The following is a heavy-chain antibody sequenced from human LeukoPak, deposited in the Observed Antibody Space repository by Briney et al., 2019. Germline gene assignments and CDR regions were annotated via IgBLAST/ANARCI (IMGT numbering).Heavy chain of an antibody. CDR3: ARNNWGIDY. CDR2: INSDGSDT. Sequence: GGSLRLSCAASGFTFRNHWMHWVRQAPGKGLVWVARINSDGSDTSHADSVEGRFTISRDNAKDTLFLQMNSLRVEDTAVYYCARNNWGIDYWGQGTLVAVSS. V-gene: IGHV3-74*01. D-gene: IGHD7-27*01. J-gene: IGHJ4*02. CDR1: GFTFRNHW.